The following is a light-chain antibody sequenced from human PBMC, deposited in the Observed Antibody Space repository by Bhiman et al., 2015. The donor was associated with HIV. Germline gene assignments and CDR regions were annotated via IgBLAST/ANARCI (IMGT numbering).Light chain of an antibody. V-gene: IGLV3-25*02. J-gene: IGLJ2*01. CDR3: VLYMGSGLSL. CDR2: KDS. CDR1: ALPKQY. Sequence: SYELTQPPSMSVSPGQTARITCSGDALPKQYAYWYQQKPGQAPVLVIYKDSERPSGVPDRFSASIVGGKAALTITGVQAEDECIYYCVLYMGSGLSLFGGGTKLTV.